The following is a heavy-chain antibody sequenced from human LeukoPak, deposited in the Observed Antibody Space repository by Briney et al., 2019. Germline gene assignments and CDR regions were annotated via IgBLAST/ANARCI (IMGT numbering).Heavy chain of an antibody. V-gene: IGHV3-21*01. CDR3: GREWAVDF. Sequence: GGSLRLSCAASGFSFSYYSMHWVRQAPGKGLEWVSSITSGSNYMYYADSVKGRFTISRDNAKNSLYLQMNSLRAEDTAVYYCGREWAVDFWGQGTLVTVSS. J-gene: IGHJ4*02. CDR1: GFSFSYYS. CDR2: ITSGSNYM.